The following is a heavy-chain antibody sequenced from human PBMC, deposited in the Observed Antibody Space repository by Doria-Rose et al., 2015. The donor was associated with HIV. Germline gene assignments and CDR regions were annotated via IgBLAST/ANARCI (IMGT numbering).Heavy chain of an antibody. D-gene: IGHD6-13*01. CDR1: GVSLSSPGMG. Sequence: VTLKESGPVLVKPTETLTLTCTVSGVSLSSPGMGVSWIRQPPGKALEWLANIFSNDERSYRTSLKSRLTISRCSSKSQVVLTMTDMDPVDTATYYCARRKSSRWYHKYYFDFWGQGTLVIISA. CDR3: ARRKSSRWYHKYYFDF. CDR2: IFSNDER. J-gene: IGHJ4*02. V-gene: IGHV2-26*01.